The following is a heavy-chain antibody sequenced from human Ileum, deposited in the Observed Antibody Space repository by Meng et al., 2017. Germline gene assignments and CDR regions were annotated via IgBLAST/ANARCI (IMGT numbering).Heavy chain of an antibody. J-gene: IGHJ4*02. D-gene: IGHD4-11*01. CDR2: ISGSGGTP. CDR3: APLIAASTVRYLDY. Sequence: VELVGSGGGLGQPGGSLRLSCEASGFTFSNYVMSWVRQAPGKGLEWVSGISGSGGTPHYADSVKGRFTISRDNSKNTLYLQMNSLRAEDTAIYYCAPLIAASTVRYLDYWGQGTLVTVSS. V-gene: IGHV3-23*04. CDR1: GFTFSNYV.